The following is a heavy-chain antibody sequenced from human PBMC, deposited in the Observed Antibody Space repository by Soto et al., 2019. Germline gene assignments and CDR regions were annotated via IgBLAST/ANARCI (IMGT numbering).Heavy chain of an antibody. D-gene: IGHD3-22*01. V-gene: IGHV4-59*01. J-gene: IGHJ5*02. CDR3: ASSGIVGREVNTWLHP. CDR2: ISYRGST. Sequence: PSETLSLTCTVSAGSITTSYWSWIRQPLGKALEWIGYISYRGSTNYNPSLKSRLTISIDTSKSQISLKLTSMTTADTAVYYCASSGIVGREVNTWLHPWGPGTLATVYS. CDR1: AGSITTSY.